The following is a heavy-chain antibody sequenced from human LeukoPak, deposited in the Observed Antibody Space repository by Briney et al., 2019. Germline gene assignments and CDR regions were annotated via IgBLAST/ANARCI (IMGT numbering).Heavy chain of an antibody. J-gene: IGHJ4*02. CDR3: ARREQPRPFDY. CDR2: IYYSGST. CDR1: GGSISSSSYY. D-gene: IGHD6-13*01. V-gene: IGHV4-39*01. Sequence: SETLSLTCTVSGGSISSSSYYWGWIRQPPGKGLEWIGSIYYSGSTYYNPSLKSRVTISVDTSKNQFSLKLSSVTAADTAVYYCARREQPRPFDYWGREPWSPSPQ.